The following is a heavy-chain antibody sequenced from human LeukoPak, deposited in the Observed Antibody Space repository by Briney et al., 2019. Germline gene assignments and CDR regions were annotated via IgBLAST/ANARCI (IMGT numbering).Heavy chain of an antibody. D-gene: IGHD1-26*01. CDR2: IHSSGAT. CDR3: ARLGSYSDH. V-gene: IGHV4-4*09. Sequence: PLETLSLTCSVSDGPINSYYWSWVRPPPGKGLEWIGYIHSSGATHYNPSLKSRVTTSLDTSKNQFSLKLSSVTAADTAVYYCARLGSYSDHWGQGTLVTVSS. CDR1: DGPINSYY. J-gene: IGHJ5*02.